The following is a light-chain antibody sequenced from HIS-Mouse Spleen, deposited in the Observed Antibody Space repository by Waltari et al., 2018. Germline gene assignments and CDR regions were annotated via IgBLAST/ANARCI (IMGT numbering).Light chain of an antibody. J-gene: IGLJ1*01. CDR1: SSDVGGYNY. Sequence: QSALTQPPSASGSPGPSVTISCPGTSSDVGGYNYVSWYQQHPGKAPKLMIYEVSKRPSGVPDRFSGSKSGNTASLTVSGLQAEDEADYYCSSYAGSNNFGVFGTGTKVTVL. V-gene: IGLV2-8*01. CDR3: SSYAGSNNFGV. CDR2: EVS.